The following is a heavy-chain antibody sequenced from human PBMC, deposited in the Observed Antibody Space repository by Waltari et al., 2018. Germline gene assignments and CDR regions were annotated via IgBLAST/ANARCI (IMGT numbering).Heavy chain of an antibody. CDR3: ALGIVEGFDY. CDR1: GYTFTSYA. J-gene: IGHJ4*02. Sequence: QVQLVQSGAEVKKPGASVKVSCKASGYTFTSYAMHWVRQAPGQRLEWMGWINAGNGNKKYAQKFKGRVTITRETSASTAYMERSSLRSEDTAVYCCALGIVEGFDYWGQGTLVTVSS. V-gene: IGHV1-3*01. CDR2: INAGNGNK. D-gene: IGHD3-16*01.